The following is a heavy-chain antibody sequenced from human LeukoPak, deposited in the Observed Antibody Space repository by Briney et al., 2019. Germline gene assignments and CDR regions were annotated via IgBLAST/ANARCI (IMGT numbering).Heavy chain of an antibody. D-gene: IGHD4-17*01. Sequence: GGSLRLSCAASGFTVSSNYMSWVRQAPGKGLEWVSYISSSGSTIYYADFVKGRFTISRDNAKNSLYLQMNSLRAEDTAVYYCAREGAGGDYYFDYWGQGTLVTVSS. CDR3: AREGAGGDYYFDY. CDR1: GFTVSSNY. CDR2: ISSSGSTI. J-gene: IGHJ4*02. V-gene: IGHV3-11*01.